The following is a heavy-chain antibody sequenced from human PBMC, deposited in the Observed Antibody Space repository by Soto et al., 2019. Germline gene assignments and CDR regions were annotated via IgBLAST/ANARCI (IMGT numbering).Heavy chain of an antibody. V-gene: IGHV3-33*01. CDR3: ARYLHPVASSPLWAFDI. CDR1: GFTFSSYG. J-gene: IGHJ3*02. D-gene: IGHD2-21*01. Sequence: PGGSLRLSCAASGFTFSSYGMHWVRQAPGKGLERVAVIWYDGSNKYYADSVKGRFTISRDNSKNTLYLQMNSLRAEDTAVYYCARYLHPVASSPLWAFDIWGQGTMVTVSS. CDR2: IWYDGSNK.